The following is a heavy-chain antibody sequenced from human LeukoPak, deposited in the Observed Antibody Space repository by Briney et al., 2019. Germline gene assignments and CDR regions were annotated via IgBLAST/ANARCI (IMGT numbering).Heavy chain of an antibody. D-gene: IGHD3-10*01. V-gene: IGHV1-2*02. CDR1: GYTFSGTGWY. CDR3: ARDGPAQMVDFDY. J-gene: IGHJ4*02. CDR2: IYPNNGAK. Sequence: PSVKVSCKASGYTFSGTGWYLYWLRQAPGQGLECMGWIYPNNGAKGSAQKFQGRVAMTRDTSISTAYMGLSRLRPDDTAVYYCARDGPAQMVDFDYWGQGTLVTVSS.